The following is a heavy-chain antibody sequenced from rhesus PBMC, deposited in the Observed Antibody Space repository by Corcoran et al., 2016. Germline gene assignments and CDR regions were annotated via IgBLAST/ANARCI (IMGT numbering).Heavy chain of an antibody. CDR1: GFTFSSYG. CDR2: ISNGGGST. V-gene: IGHV3S5*01. J-gene: IGHJ4*01. CDR3: AKDLPGGIAAGLFDY. Sequence: EVQLVESGGGLVQPGGSLRLSCAASGFTFSSYGMSWVRQAPGKGLEWVSYISNGGGSTTYADSVKGRFTISRENSQNPLSLQMNLLRAEDTAVYYCAKDLPGGIAAGLFDYWGQGVLVTVSS. D-gene: IGHD6-13*01.